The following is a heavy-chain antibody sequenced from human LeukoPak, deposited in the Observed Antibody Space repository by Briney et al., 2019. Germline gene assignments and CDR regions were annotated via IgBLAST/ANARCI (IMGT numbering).Heavy chain of an antibody. V-gene: IGHV4-30-2*01. J-gene: IGHJ4*02. CDR3: AISLPHDLWFDY. CDR2: IYHSGST. Sequence: PSETLSLTCTVSGGSISSGGYYWSWIRQPPGKGLEWIGYIYHSGSTYYNPSLKSRVTISVDRSKNQFSLKLSSVTAADTAVYYCAISLPHDLWFDYWGQGTLVTVSS. D-gene: IGHD2-15*01. CDR1: GGSISSGGYY.